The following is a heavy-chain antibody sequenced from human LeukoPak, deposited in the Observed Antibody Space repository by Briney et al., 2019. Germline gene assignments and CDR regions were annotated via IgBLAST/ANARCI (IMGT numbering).Heavy chain of an antibody. V-gene: IGHV3-23*01. J-gene: IGHJ4*02. CDR2: ITTGDGNT. Sequence: GGSLRLSCTASGFTFSSYTMTWVRQAPGKGLKWVSTITTGDGNTYYADSVKGRFTISRDNSKNTLYLQMNSLRAEDTAVYYCAKSGDGYLYYFDYWGQGTLVTVSS. D-gene: IGHD5-18*01. CDR3: AKSGDGYLYYFDY. CDR1: GFTFSSYT.